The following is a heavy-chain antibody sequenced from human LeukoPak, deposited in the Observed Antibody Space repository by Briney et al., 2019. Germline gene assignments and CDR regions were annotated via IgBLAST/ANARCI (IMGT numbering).Heavy chain of an antibody. Sequence: ASVKVSCKASGYTFTSYAMHWVRQAPGQRLEWMGWINAGSGNTKYSQKFQGRVTITRDTSASTAYMELSSLRSEDTAVYYCARLLDNWNYNYYGMDVWGQGTTVTVSS. V-gene: IGHV1-3*01. J-gene: IGHJ6*02. CDR3: ARLLDNWNYNYYGMDV. CDR1: GYTFTSYA. CDR2: INAGSGNT. D-gene: IGHD1-1*01.